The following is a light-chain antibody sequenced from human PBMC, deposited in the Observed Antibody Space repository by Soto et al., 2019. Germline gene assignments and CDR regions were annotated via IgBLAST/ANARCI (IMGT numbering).Light chain of an antibody. V-gene: IGKV1-5*01. CDR1: QSISRW. CDR3: QQYNGYSTWT. CDR2: DAS. J-gene: IGKJ1*01. Sequence: DIQMTQSPSTLSASVGDRVTITCRASQSISRWLAWYQVKPGKAPKVLIWDASSLQRGVPSRFSSSRSGTEFTLTISSLQPDDFATYYCQQYNGYSTWTFGQGTKVDIK.